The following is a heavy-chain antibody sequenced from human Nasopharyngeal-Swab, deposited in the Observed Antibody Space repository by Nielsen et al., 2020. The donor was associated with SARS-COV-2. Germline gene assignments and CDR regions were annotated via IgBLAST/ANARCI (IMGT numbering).Heavy chain of an antibody. D-gene: IGHD3-10*01. CDR3: TRGSGSYYTRYYYYGMDV. CDR2: IRSKAYGGTT. CDR1: GFTFGDYA. Sequence: GGSLRLSCTASGFTFGDYAMSWVRQAPGKGLEWVGFIRSKAYGGTTEYAASVKGRFTISRDDSKSIAYLQMNSLKTEDTAVYYCTRGSGSYYTRYYYYGMDVWGQGTTVTVSS. V-gene: IGHV3-49*04. J-gene: IGHJ6*02.